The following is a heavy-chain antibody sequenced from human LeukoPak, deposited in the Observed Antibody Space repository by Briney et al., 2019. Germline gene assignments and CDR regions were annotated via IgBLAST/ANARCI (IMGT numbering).Heavy chain of an antibody. CDR3: ARGRINSSGYFDY. CDR1: DGSINSYY. D-gene: IGHD6-19*01. Sequence: SETLSLTCSVSDGSINSYYWNWIRQPPGKGLEWIGYIYYSGNTNYNPSLKSRLTISEDTPKNQFSLKLSSVTAADTTVYFCARGRINSSGYFDYWGQGTLVTVSS. CDR2: IYYSGNT. V-gene: IGHV4-59*01. J-gene: IGHJ4*02.